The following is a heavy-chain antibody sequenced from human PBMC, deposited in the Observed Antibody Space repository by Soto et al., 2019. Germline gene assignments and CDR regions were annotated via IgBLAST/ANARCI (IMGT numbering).Heavy chain of an antibody. CDR2: IYYSGST. D-gene: IGHD6-6*01. J-gene: IGHJ4*02. Sequence: SETLSLTCTVSGGSISSGGYYWSWIRQHPGKGLEWIGYIYYSGSTYYNPSLKSRVTISVDTSKNQFSLKLSSVTAADTAVYYCARGTRIAARVYFDYWGQGXLVTVYS. V-gene: IGHV4-31*03. CDR1: GGSISSGGYY. CDR3: ARGTRIAARVYFDY.